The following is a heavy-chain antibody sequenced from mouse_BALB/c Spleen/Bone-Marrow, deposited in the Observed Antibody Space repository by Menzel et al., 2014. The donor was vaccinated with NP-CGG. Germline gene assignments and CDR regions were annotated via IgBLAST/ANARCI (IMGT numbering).Heavy chain of an antibody. J-gene: IGHJ4*01. V-gene: IGHV5-6-5*01. CDR3: ARGGYGSSYVGAMDY. CDR2: ISSGGST. CDR1: GFTFSTYA. D-gene: IGHD1-1*01. Sequence: EVKLVESGGGLVKPGGSLKLSCAASGFTFSTYALSWVRQTPEKSLEWVASISSGGSTYYSDSVKGRFTISRDNARNILYLQMNSLRSEDTAMYYCARGGYGSSYVGAMDYWGQGTSVTVSS.